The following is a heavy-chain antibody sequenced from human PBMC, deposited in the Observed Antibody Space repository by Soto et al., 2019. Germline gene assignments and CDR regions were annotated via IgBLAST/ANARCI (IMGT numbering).Heavy chain of an antibody. CDR3: ARNGTQTGYSYGMDV. D-gene: IGHD2-21*01. V-gene: IGHV1-69*01. CDR1: GGTFSDFT. CDR2: IIPIFDTA. J-gene: IGHJ6*02. Sequence: VQLVQSGAELRKPGSSVKVSCKASGGTFSDFTINWVRQAPGQRLEWMGGIIPIFDTANYAEKFQSRVTITADESTSTSFMEVSSLRSEDTAVYYCARNGTQTGYSYGMDVWGQGTMVTVSS.